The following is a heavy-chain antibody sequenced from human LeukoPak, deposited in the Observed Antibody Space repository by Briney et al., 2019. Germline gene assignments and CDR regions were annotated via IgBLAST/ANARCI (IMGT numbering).Heavy chain of an antibody. J-gene: IGHJ4*02. CDR3: AKTQWKVGATDYFDY. Sequence: PGGSLRLSCAASGFAFNNYAMTWVRQAPGKGLEWVSNINDNGGQRHYADSVKGRFTISRDNSKNTLSLQMDSLRAEDTAVYYCAKTQWKVGATDYFDYWGQGILVTVSS. V-gene: IGHV3-23*01. CDR2: INDNGGQR. CDR1: GFAFNNYA. D-gene: IGHD1-26*01.